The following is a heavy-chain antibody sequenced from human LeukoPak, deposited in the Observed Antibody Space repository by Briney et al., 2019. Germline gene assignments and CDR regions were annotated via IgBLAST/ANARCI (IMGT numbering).Heavy chain of an antibody. CDR2: ISGSGGST. CDR3: ATRSGYSSSWYPQ. V-gene: IGHV3-23*01. CDR1: GFTFSSYA. Sequence: GGSLRLSCAASGFTFSSYAMSWVRQAPGKGLEWVSAISGSGGSTYYADSVKGRFTISRDNSKNTLYLQMNSLRAEDTAVYYCATRSGYSSSWYPQWGQGTLVTVSS. D-gene: IGHD6-13*01. J-gene: IGHJ4*02.